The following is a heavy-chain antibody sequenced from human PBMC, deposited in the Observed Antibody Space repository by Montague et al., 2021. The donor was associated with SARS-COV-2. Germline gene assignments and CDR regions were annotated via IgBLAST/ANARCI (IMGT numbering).Heavy chain of an antibody. CDR3: ARDGQAEVERYYYYYYGMDV. V-gene: IGHV3-7*01. CDR1: GFTFSSYW. CDR2: IKQDGSEK. D-gene: IGHD1-1*01. J-gene: IGHJ6*02. Sequence: SLRLSCAASGFTFSSYWMSWVRQAPGKGLEWVANIKQDGSEKYYVDSVKGRFTISRDNAKNSLYLQMNILSAEDTTVYYCARDGQAEVERYYYYYYGMDVWGQGTTVTVSS.